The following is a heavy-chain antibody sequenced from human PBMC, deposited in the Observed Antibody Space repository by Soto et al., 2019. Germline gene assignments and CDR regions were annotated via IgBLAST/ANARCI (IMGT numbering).Heavy chain of an antibody. CDR1: GFTFNNYA. V-gene: IGHV3-23*01. J-gene: IGHJ4*02. Sequence: GSLRLSCAASGFTFNNYAMSWVRQAPGKGLEWVSSINNGGDNIYYADSVKGRFTISRDNSKSTLYLQMNSLRAEDTAVYYCAKTFLARYCSSSICYDPADYFDYWGQGTLVTVSS. CDR3: AKTFLARYCSSSICYDPADYFDY. CDR2: INNGGDNI. D-gene: IGHD2-2*01.